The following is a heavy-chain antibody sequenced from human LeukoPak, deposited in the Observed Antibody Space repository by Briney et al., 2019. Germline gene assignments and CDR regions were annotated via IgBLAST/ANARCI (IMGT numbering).Heavy chain of an antibody. Sequence: PGGSLRLSCEASGFTFSSYAMSWVRQAPGKGLEWLPSITSSGDRTYYADSVKGRSTISRDNSKNTLYLQMNSLRAEDTAVYYCASFGSHYQNWFDPWGQGTLVTVSS. D-gene: IGHD1-26*01. CDR2: ITSSGDRT. J-gene: IGHJ5*02. V-gene: IGHV3-23*01. CDR3: ASFGSHYQNWFDP. CDR1: GFTFSSYA.